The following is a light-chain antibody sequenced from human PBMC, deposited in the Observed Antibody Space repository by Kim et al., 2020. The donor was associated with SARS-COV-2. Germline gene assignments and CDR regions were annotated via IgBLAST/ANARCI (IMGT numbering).Light chain of an antibody. CDR3: QAWDSSTAV. Sequence: SYELTQPPSVSVSPGQTASITCSGDKLGDKYACWYQQKPGQSPVLVIYQVSKRPSGIPERFSGSNYGNTATLTISGTQAMDEADYYCQAWDSSTAVFGGG. V-gene: IGLV3-1*01. CDR2: QVS. CDR1: KLGDKY. J-gene: IGLJ3*02.